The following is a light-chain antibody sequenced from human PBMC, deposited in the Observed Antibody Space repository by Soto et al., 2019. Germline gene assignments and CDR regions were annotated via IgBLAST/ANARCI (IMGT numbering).Light chain of an antibody. J-gene: IGLJ2*01. V-gene: IGLV2-8*01. CDR3: SSFAGGGNPVL. CDR1: SSDVGGYNY. CDR2: EVT. Sequence: QSALTRPPSASGSLGQSVTISCTGTSSDVGGYNYVSWHQQHPGKAPKVMIYEVTKRPPGVPDRFSGSKSGNTASLTVSGLQDEADYYCSSFAGGGNPVLLGGGTKLTVL.